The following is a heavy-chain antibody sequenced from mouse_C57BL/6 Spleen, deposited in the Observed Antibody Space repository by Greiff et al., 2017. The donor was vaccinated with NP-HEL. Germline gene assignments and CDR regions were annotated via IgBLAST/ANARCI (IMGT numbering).Heavy chain of an antibody. D-gene: IGHD4-1*01. CDR1: GFTFSSYA. CDR2: ISDGGSYT. Sequence: EVQGVESGGGLVKPGGSLKLSCAASGFTFSSYAMSWVRQTPEKRLEWVATISDGGSYTYYPDNVKGRFTISRDNAKNNLYLQMSHLKSEDTAMYYCARASWDVGAWFAYWGQGTLVTVSA. V-gene: IGHV5-4*01. J-gene: IGHJ3*01. CDR3: ARASWDVGAWFAY.